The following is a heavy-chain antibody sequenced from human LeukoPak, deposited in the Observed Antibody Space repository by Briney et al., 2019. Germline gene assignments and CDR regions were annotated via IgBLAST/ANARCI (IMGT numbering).Heavy chain of an antibody. CDR3: TRDGPRSSGYPDN. D-gene: IGHD3-22*01. CDR1: GDSINSGGYF. V-gene: IGHV4-31*03. CDR2: IYYSGST. J-gene: IGHJ4*02. Sequence: SETLSLTCTVSGDSINSGGYFWSWIRQHPGKGLEWIGYIYYSGSTYYNPSLKSRVTISVDTSKNQFSLKLSSVTAADTAVYYCTRDGPRSSGYPDNWGQGTLVTVSS.